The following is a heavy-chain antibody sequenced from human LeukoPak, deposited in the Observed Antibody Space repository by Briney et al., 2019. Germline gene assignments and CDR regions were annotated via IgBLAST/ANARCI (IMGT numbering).Heavy chain of an antibody. CDR1: GFTFSSYG. CDR3: ARDPAKFWSGHDY. Sequence: GGSLRLSCTASGFTFSSYGMHWIRQAPGKGLEWVAVISYDGSNKYYADSVKGRFTISRDNSKNTLYVQMNSLRAEDTAVYYCARDPAKFWSGHDYWGQGTLVTVSS. CDR2: ISYDGSNK. V-gene: IGHV3-30*03. J-gene: IGHJ4*02. D-gene: IGHD3-3*01.